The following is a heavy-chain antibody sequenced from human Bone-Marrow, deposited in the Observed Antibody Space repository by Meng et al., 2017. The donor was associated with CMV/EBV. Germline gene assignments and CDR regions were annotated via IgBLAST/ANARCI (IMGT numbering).Heavy chain of an antibody. V-gene: IGHV3-23*03. CDR1: GFTFSSYA. CDR2: IYSGGSST. CDR3: ARFLEWLLYDYYYGMDV. Sequence: GESLKISCAASGFTFSSYAMSWVRQAPGKGLEWVSVIYSGGSSTYYADSVKGRFTISRDNAKNSLYLQMNSLRAEDTTVYYCARFLEWLLYDYYYGMDVWGQGTTVTVSS. D-gene: IGHD3-3*01. J-gene: IGHJ6*02.